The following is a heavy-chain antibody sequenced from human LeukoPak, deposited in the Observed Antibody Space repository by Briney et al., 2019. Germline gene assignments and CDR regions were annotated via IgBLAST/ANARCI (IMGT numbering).Heavy chain of an antibody. CDR1: GFTFSSYA. CDR3: AKAYGSRSSSWYHAFDI. D-gene: IGHD6-13*01. V-gene: IGHV3-23*01. J-gene: IGHJ3*02. CDR2: ISGSGGST. Sequence: GGSLRLSCAASGFTFSSYAMSWVRQAPGKGLEWVSAISGSGGSTYYADSVKGRFTISRDNSKNTLYLQMNSLRAEDTAVYYCAKAYGSRSSSWYHAFDIWGQGTMVTVSS.